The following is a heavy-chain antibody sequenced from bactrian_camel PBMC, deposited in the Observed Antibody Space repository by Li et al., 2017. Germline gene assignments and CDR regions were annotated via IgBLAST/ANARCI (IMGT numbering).Heavy chain of an antibody. V-gene: IGHV3S53*01. D-gene: IGHD4*01. CDR1: GYVFSSHC. CDR3: ATVLGSSDSTDY. J-gene: IGHJ4*01. CDR2: LNIDGKT. Sequence: HVQLVESGGGSVPVGGSLRLSCVSSVGYVFSSHCMGWFLQAPGKEREGVAALNIDGKTTYADSVKGRFTISQDSAKNTLYLQSNSLKTEDTAVYYCATVLGSSDSTDYWGQGTQVTVS.